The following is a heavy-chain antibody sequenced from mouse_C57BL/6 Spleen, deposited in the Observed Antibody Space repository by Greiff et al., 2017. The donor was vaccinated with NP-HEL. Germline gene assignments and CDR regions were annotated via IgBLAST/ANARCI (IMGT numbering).Heavy chain of an antibody. CDR1: GYSITSGYY. Sequence: DVKLQESGPGLVKPSQSLSLTCSVTGYSITSGYYWNWIRQFPGNKLEWMGYISYDGSNNYNPSLKNRISITRDTSKNQFFLKLNSVTTEDTATYYCARGGGNYDFDYWGQGTTLTVSS. CDR2: ISYDGSN. J-gene: IGHJ2*01. D-gene: IGHD2-1*01. CDR3: ARGGGNYDFDY. V-gene: IGHV3-6*01.